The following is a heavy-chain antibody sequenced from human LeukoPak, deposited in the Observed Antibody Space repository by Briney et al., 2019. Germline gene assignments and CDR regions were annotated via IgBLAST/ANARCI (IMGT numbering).Heavy chain of an antibody. CDR2: INPASGDT. Sequence: ASVKVSCKASGYTFTGYYMHWVRQAPGQGPEWMGWINPASGDTNYVQKFQGRVTMTRDTSINTAYMEMNSLRTDDTAVYFCAIGDNWNYFSPDSWGQGTLVTVSS. V-gene: IGHV1-2*02. D-gene: IGHD1-7*01. CDR3: AIGDNWNYFSPDS. CDR1: GYTFTGYY. J-gene: IGHJ4*02.